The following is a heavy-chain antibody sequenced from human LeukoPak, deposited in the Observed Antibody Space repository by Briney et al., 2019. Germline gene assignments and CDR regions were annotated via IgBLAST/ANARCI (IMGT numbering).Heavy chain of an antibody. CDR2: IYYSGST. Sequence: PSETLSLTCTVSGGSISSYYWSWLRQPPGKGLEWIGYIYYSGSTNYNPSLKSRVTISVDTSKNQFSLKLSSVTAADTAVYYCARDRYSGYVTKDCSGGSCRRPYYYYYMDVWGKGTTVTISS. V-gene: IGHV4-59*01. J-gene: IGHJ6*03. D-gene: IGHD2-15*01. CDR3: ARDRYSGYVTKDCSGGSCRRPYYYYYMDV. CDR1: GGSISSYY.